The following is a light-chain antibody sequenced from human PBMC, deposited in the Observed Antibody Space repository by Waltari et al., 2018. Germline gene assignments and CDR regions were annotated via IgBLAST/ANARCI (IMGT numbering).Light chain of an antibody. CDR2: VNSDGSH. V-gene: IGLV4-69*01. J-gene: IGLJ3*02. CDR1: SGHSSNV. CDR3: QTGGHGTWV. Sequence: QLVLTQSPSASASLGASVKPTCTLSSGHSSNVIAWLQQQPETGPRYLMKVNSDGSHSKGDKIPDRFSGSSSGAEHFLTISSLQSEDEADYYCQTGGHGTWVFGGGTKLTVL.